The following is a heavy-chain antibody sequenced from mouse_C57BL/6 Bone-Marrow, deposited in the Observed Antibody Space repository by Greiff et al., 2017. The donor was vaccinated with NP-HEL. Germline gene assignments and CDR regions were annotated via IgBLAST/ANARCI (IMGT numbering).Heavy chain of an antibody. CDR3: ARDYGSSCFDY. CDR1: GYSFTSYY. CDR2: IYPGSGNT. V-gene: IGHV1-66*01. Sequence: QVQLKQSGPELVKPGASVKISCKASGYSFTSYYIHWVKQRPGQGLEWIGWIYPGSGNTKYNEKFKGKATLTADTSSSTAYMQLSSLTSEDSAVYYCARDYGSSCFDYWGQGTTLTVSS. J-gene: IGHJ2*01. D-gene: IGHD1-1*01.